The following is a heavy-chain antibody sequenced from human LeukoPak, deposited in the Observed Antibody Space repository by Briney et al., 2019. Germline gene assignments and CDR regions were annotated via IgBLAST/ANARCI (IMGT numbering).Heavy chain of an antibody. J-gene: IGHJ6*02. D-gene: IGHD3-3*01. CDR3: ARHTIGYYPRPHYGMDV. V-gene: IGHV4-59*08. Sequence: PSETLSLTCTVSGGSISNYYWSWIRQPPGKGLEWIGYIYYSGSTNYNPSLKSRVTISVDTSKNYFSLKLSSVTAADKTVYYCARHTIGYYPRPHYGMDVWGQGTTVTVS. CDR1: GGSISNYY. CDR2: IYYSGST.